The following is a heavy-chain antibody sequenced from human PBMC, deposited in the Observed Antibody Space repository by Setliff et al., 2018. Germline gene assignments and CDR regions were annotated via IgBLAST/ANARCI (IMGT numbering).Heavy chain of an antibody. CDR1: GYTLSKYY. V-gene: IGHV1-46*03. CDR3: ARDSYGDNLPYNWFAP. CDR2: INPSGGGT. J-gene: IGHJ5*02. D-gene: IGHD4-17*01. Sequence: ASVKVSCKASGYTLSKYYIHWVRQAPGQGLEWMGLINPSGGGTIYARKFQGRVTMDRATSTSTVYMELSGLRSEDTAVYYCARDSYGDNLPYNWFAPWGQGTLVTVSS.